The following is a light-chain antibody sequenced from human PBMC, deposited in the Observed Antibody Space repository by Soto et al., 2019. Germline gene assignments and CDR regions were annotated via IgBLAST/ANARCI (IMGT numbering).Light chain of an antibody. J-gene: IGKJ2*01. V-gene: IGKV4-1*01. CDR2: WAS. CDR1: QSVLYSSNNKNY. CDR3: QQYFNTPQT. Sequence: DIVMTQSPESLAVSLGERATINCKSSQSVLYSSNNKNYLAWYQQKPGQHPKLLIYWASTRESGVPDRFSGSGSGTDFTLTISSLQAEDVAVYYCQQYFNTPQTFGQGTKLEIK.